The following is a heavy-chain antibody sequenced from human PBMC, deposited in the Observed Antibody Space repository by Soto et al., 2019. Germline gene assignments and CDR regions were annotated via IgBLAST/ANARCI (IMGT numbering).Heavy chain of an antibody. CDR3: ARAPYYDFWSGYLTGNWFDP. J-gene: IGHJ5*02. CDR1: WYTFTSYY. CDR2: MNPNSGNT. D-gene: IGHD3-3*01. Sequence: ASVKVSCQASWYTFTSYYMHWVRQASGQGLECMGWMNPNSGNTGYAQKFQGRVTMTRNTSISTAYMELSSLRSEDTAVYYCARAPYYDFWSGYLTGNWFDPWGQGTLVTVSS. V-gene: IGHV1-8*02.